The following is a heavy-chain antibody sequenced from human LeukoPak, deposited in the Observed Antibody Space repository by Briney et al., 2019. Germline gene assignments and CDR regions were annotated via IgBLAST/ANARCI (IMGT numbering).Heavy chain of an antibody. CDR1: GYTFTSYD. CDR2: MNPNSGNT. Sequence: ASVKVSCKASGYTFTSYDINWVRQATGQGLEWMGWMNPNSGNTGYAQKFQGRVTMTRNTSISTAYMELSSLRSEDTAVYYCARRLYYYDSGGCDISYWYFDLWGRGTLVTVSS. J-gene: IGHJ2*01. CDR3: ARRLYYYDSGGCDISYWYFDL. D-gene: IGHD3-22*01. V-gene: IGHV1-8*01.